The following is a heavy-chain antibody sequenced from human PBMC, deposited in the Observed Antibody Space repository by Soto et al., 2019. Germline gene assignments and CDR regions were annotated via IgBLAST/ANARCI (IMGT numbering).Heavy chain of an antibody. Sequence: PTGGSLRLSCSASGFTLSGRSMHWVRQAPGKGLEYVSGVSPDGNNEYYTDSVKGRFTISRDSSKNTLHLHMRSLRPEDTAVFYCARGFSGLDVWGQGTTVTVSS. CDR1: GFTLSGRS. CDR2: VSPDGNNE. J-gene: IGHJ6*02. V-gene: IGHV3-64D*08. CDR3: ARGFSGLDV.